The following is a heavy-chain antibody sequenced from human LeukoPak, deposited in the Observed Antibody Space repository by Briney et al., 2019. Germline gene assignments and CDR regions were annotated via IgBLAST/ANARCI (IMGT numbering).Heavy chain of an antibody. V-gene: IGHV3-66*01. CDR1: GFSFNTYA. CDR3: ARDSSGPLY. J-gene: IGHJ4*02. Sequence: GGSLRLSCAASGFSFNTYAMSWVRQAPGKGLEWVSVIYSGGGTYYADSVKGRFTISRDNSKNTLYLQMNSLRAEDTAVYYCARDSSGPLYWGQGTLVTVSS. D-gene: IGHD6-19*01. CDR2: IYSGGGT.